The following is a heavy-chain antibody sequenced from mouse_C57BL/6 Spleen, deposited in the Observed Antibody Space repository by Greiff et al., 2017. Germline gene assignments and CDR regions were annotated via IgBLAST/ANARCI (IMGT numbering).Heavy chain of an antibody. CDR1: GYSITSGYY. CDR2: ISYDGSN. J-gene: IGHJ2*01. V-gene: IGHV3-6*01. Sequence: EVKVEESGPGLVKPSQSLSLTCSVTGYSITSGYYWNWIRQLPGNILEWMGYISYDGSNNYNPSLKNRISITRDTSKNQFFLKLNSVTTEDTATYYCARGGVVPDYWGQGTTLTVSS. D-gene: IGHD1-1*01. CDR3: ARGGVVPDY.